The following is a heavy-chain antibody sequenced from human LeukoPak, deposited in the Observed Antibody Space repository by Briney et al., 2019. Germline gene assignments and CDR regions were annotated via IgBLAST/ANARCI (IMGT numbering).Heavy chain of an antibody. CDR2: IYTSGST. CDR1: GGSISSYY. D-gene: IGHD3-10*01. Sequence: SETLSLTCTVSGGSISSYYWSWIRQPAGKGLEWIGRIYTSGSTDYNPSLKSRVTMSVDTSKNQFSLKLSSVTAADTAVYYCARGSLWFGELLFPDAFDIWGQGTMVTVSS. V-gene: IGHV4-4*07. CDR3: ARGSLWFGELLFPDAFDI. J-gene: IGHJ3*02.